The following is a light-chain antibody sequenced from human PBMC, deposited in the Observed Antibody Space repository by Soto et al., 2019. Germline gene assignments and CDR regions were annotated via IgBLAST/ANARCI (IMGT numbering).Light chain of an antibody. CDR2: GAS. J-gene: IGKJ1*01. CDR1: QSVSNNY. CDR3: QQYGSSGT. Sequence: IVLTQSPGTLSLSPGERATLSCMASQSVSNNYLAWYQQKPGQAPRLRIYGASNRATGIPDRLSGSGSGTDFTLTISRMEPEDSAVYYCQQYGSSGTFGQGTKVDIK. V-gene: IGKV3-20*01.